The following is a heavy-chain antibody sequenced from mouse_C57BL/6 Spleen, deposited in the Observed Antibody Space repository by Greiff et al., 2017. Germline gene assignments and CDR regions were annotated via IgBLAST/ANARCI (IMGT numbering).Heavy chain of an antibody. J-gene: IGHJ2*01. Sequence: EVMLVESEGGLVQPGSSMKLSCTASGFTFSDYYMAWVRQVPEKGLEWVANINYDGSSTYYLASLKSRFIISRDNAKNILYLQMSSLKSEDTATYYCARDSSYDGYSLFDYWGQGTTLTVSS. CDR3: ARDSSYDGYSLFDY. CDR1: GFTFSDYY. CDR2: INYDGSST. V-gene: IGHV5-16*01. D-gene: IGHD2-3*01.